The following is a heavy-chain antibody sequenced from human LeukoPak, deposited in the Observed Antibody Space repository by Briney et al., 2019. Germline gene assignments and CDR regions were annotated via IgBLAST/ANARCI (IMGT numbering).Heavy chain of an antibody. V-gene: IGHV4-59*11. CDR2: IYYSGST. Sequence: SETLSLTCTVSGGSISSHYWSWIRQPPGKGLEWIGYIYYSGSTNYNPSLKSRVTISVDTSKNQFSLKLSSVTAADTAVYYCARALRLTPNWFDPWGQGTLVTVSS. J-gene: IGHJ5*02. CDR3: ARALRLTPNWFDP. CDR1: GGSISSHY. D-gene: IGHD3-3*01.